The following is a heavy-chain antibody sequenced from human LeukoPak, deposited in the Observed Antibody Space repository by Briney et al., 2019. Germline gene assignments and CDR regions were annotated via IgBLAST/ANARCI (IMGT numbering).Heavy chain of an antibody. CDR2: ISYDGSNK. D-gene: IGHD4-17*01. CDR1: GFTFGSYG. CDR3: AKDRRRTSLTTVTKGNYYYYGMDV. Sequence: GGSLRLSCAASGFTFGSYGMHWVRQAPGKGLEWVAVISYDGSNKYYADSVKGRFTISRDNSKNTLYLQMNSLRAEDTAVYYCAKDRRRTSLTTVTKGNYYYYGMDVWGKGTTVTVSS. V-gene: IGHV3-30*18. J-gene: IGHJ6*04.